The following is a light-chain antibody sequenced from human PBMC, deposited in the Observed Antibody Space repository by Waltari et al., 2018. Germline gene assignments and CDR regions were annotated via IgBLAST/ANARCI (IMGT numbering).Light chain of an antibody. CDR1: QRINSN. CDR3: KKYNNWPRT. V-gene: IGKV3-15*01. CDR2: GAS. Sequence: EIVMTQSPATLSVSPGERATLSCRASQRINSNLAWYQQKPGQAPRRLIYGASTRATGSPERFAGNGYGTEVTLNISRVKSEDFAVYYCKKYNNWPRTFGQGTKVEIK. J-gene: IGKJ1*01.